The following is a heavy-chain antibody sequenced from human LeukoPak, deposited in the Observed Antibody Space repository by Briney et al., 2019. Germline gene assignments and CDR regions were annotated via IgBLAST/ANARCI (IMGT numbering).Heavy chain of an antibody. V-gene: IGHV3-23*01. Sequence: GGSLRLSCGASGFTFSSYAMSWVRQAPGKGLEWVSVISGSGGTTYHADSVKGRFTISRDNSKNTLYLQMNSLRAEDTAVYYCATPPDPRYCSSSSCRNYDYWGQGTLVTVSS. CDR1: GFTFSSYA. D-gene: IGHD2-2*01. J-gene: IGHJ4*02. CDR2: ISGSGGTT. CDR3: ATPPDPRYCSSSSCRNYDY.